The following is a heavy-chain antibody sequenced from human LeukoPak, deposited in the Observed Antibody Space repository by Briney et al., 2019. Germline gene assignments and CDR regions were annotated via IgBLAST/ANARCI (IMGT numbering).Heavy chain of an antibody. CDR3: ARRNPIGATVDY. J-gene: IGHJ4*02. D-gene: IGHD1-26*01. V-gene: IGHV4-59*08. CDR1: GGSFSGYY. Sequence: PSETLSLTCAVYGGSFSGYYWSWIRQPPGKGLEWIGYIYYSGSTNYNPSLKSRVTISVDTSKNQFSLKLSSVTAADTAVYYCARRNPIGATVDYWGQGTLVTVSS. CDR2: IYYSGST.